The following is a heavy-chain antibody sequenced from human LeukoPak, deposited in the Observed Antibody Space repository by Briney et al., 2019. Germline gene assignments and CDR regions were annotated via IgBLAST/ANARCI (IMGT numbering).Heavy chain of an antibody. CDR1: GFTFSSSA. J-gene: IGHJ5*02. Sequence: PGGSLRLSCAASGFTFSSSAMSWVRQAPGKGLEWVSAISNNGGYTYYADSVQGRFTISRDNSKSTLCLQMNSLRAEDTAVYYCAKKLGYCSDGSCYSPSWGKGPLVTVS. CDR2: ISNNGGYT. CDR3: AKKLGYCSDGSCYSPS. D-gene: IGHD2-15*01. V-gene: IGHV3-23*01.